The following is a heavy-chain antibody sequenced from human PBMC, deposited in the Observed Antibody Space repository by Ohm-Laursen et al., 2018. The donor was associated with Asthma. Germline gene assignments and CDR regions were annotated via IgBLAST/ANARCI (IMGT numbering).Heavy chain of an antibody. J-gene: IGHJ6*02. CDR3: AVRTTSAGFDV. D-gene: IGHD1-1*01. CDR2: ISSDGINK. Sequence: SLRLSCAASGFIISTYDMSWVRQAPGKGLEWVAVISSDGINKYYADSVKGRFTISRDNSKNTLYLQMNSLRAQDTAVYYCAVRTTSAGFDVWGQGTTVTVSS. V-gene: IGHV3-30-3*01. CDR1: GFIISTYD.